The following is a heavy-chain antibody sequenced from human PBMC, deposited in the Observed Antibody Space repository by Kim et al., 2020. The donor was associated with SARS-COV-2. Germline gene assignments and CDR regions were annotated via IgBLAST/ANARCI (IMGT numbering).Heavy chain of an antibody. CDR3: GTSISPDDAFDI. Sequence: YKAASVKGRFTISRDNSKNTLYLQLNSLRAENTAVYYCGTSISPDDAFDIWGQGTIVTVSS. J-gene: IGHJ3*02. D-gene: IGHD6-6*01. V-gene: IGHV3-30*07.